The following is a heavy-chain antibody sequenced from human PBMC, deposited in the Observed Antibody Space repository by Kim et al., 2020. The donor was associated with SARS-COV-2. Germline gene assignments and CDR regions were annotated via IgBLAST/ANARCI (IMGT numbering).Heavy chain of an antibody. CDR2: INHSGST. Sequence: SETLSLTCAVYGGSFSGYYWSWIRQPPGKGLEWIGEINHSGSTNYNPSLKSRVTISVDTSKNQFSLKLSSVTAADTAVYYCARGNYGSGSYYIPYFDYWGQGTLVTVSS. V-gene: IGHV4-34*01. CDR1: GGSFSGYY. J-gene: IGHJ4*02. D-gene: IGHD3-10*01. CDR3: ARGNYGSGSYYIPYFDY.